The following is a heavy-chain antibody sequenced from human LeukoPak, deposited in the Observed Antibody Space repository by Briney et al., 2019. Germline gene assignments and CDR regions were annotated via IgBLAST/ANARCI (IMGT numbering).Heavy chain of an antibody. J-gene: IGHJ4*02. D-gene: IGHD4-17*01. V-gene: IGHV3-7*01. CDR2: IKQDGSEK. CDR3: ARSANGDYDAYFDY. Sequence: GGSLRLSCAASGFTFNNYWMSWVRQAPGKGLEWVANIKQDGSEKYYVDSVKGRFTISRDNAKNSLYLQMNSLRAEDTAVYYCARSANGDYDAYFDYWGQGTLVTVSS. CDR1: GFTFNNYW.